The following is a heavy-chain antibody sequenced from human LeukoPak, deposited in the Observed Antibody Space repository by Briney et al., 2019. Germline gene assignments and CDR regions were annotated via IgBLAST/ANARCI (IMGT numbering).Heavy chain of an antibody. V-gene: IGHV3-7*01. CDR2: IKRDGSEK. Sequence: GGSLRLSCAASGFTFSSYWMSWVRQAPGKGLEWVANIKRDGSEKYYVDSVKGRFTISRDNAKNSLYLQMNSLRAEDTAVYYCARDSPYYGSGSYYWGQGTLVSVSS. CDR3: ARDSPYYGSGSYY. D-gene: IGHD3-10*01. CDR1: GFTFSSYW. J-gene: IGHJ4*02.